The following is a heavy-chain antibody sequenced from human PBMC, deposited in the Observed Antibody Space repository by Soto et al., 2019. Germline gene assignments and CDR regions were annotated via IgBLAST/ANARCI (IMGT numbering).Heavy chain of an antibody. D-gene: IGHD4-17*01. Sequence: QVQLVESGGGVVQPGRSLRLSCAASGFTFSSYGMHWVRQAPGKGLEWVAVISYDGSNKYYADSVKGRFTISRDNSKNTLYLQMNSLRAEDTAVYYCAKEMVPYGDGIYYYGMDVWGQGTTVTVSS. J-gene: IGHJ6*02. CDR1: GFTFSSYG. V-gene: IGHV3-30*18. CDR2: ISYDGSNK. CDR3: AKEMVPYGDGIYYYGMDV.